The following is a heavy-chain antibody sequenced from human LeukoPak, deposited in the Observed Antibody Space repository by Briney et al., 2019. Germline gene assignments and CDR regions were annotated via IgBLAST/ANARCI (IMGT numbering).Heavy chain of an antibody. CDR3: AKDVRGFSRPLDS. D-gene: IGHD5-18*01. J-gene: IGHJ4*02. Sequence: PGGSLRLSCAASGFTFSNCAMNWVRQSPGKGLEWVSGISGSGDRTFTADSVKGRFTISRDNSENTLYLQMNSLRVDDTAIYYCAKDVRGFSRPLDSWGQGTLVTVSS. CDR1: GFTFSNCA. CDR2: ISGSGDRT. V-gene: IGHV3-23*01.